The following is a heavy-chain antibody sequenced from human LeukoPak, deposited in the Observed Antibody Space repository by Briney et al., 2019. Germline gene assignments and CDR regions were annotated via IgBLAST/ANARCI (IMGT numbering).Heavy chain of an antibody. CDR2: ISGSGGST. CDR1: GFTFSSYA. J-gene: IGHJ5*02. Sequence: GGSLRLSCAASGFTFSSYAMSWVRQAPGKGLEWVSAISGSGGSTYYADSVKGWFTISRDNSKNTLYLQMSSLRAEDTAVYYCAKLVPSDDFWSGYLGWFDPWGQGTLVTVSS. V-gene: IGHV3-23*01. D-gene: IGHD3-3*01. CDR3: AKLVPSDDFWSGYLGWFDP.